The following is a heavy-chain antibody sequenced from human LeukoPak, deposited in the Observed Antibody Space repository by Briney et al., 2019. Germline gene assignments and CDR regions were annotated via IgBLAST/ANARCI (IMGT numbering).Heavy chain of an antibody. CDR1: GFTFSNYW. CDR3: ARGAYFWNY. J-gene: IGHJ4*02. D-gene: IGHD1-1*01. Sequence: SGWSLRLSCAASGFTFSNYWMSWVSQAPGKGLEWVANIKQDGSEKNYVDSVKGRFTISRDNARNSLFLQMNSLRAEDTAVYYCARGAYFWNYWGQGTLVTVSS. CDR2: IKQDGSEK. V-gene: IGHV3-7*03.